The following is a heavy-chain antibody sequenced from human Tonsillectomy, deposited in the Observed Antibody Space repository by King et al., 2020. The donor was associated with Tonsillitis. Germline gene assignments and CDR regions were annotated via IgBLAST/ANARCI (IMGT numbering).Heavy chain of an antibody. CDR3: ARHRITVVRGVTGYFDY. CDR2: ISNIGGT. Sequence: QLQESGPGLVKPSETLSLTCTVSYGSISSYYWSWIRQPPGKGLEWVGYISNIGGTNYNPSLKRRVTISVDTSKNQFSLKLSSVTAADTAVYYCARHRITVVRGVTGYFDYWGQGTLVTVSS. CDR1: YGSISSYY. J-gene: IGHJ4*02. D-gene: IGHD3-10*01. V-gene: IGHV4-59*08.